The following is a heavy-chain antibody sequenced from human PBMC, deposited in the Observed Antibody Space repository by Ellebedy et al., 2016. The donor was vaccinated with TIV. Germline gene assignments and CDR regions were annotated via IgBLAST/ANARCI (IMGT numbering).Heavy chain of an antibody. CDR2: IIQDGSEL. CDR3: ARGDGGKHGWAFDI. J-gene: IGHJ3*02. V-gene: IGHV3-7*01. CDR1: GLTLSLYW. Sequence: PGGSLRLSCAASGLTLSLYWMSWVRQAPGKGLEWVANIIQDGSELYYVDSVKGRFTISRDNAKNSLYLQMNSRRAEDTAVYYCARGDGGKHGWAFDIWGQGTMVTVSS. D-gene: IGHD3-16*01.